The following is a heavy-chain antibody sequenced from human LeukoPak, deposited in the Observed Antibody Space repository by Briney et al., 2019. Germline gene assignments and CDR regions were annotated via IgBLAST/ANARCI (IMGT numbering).Heavy chain of an antibody. D-gene: IGHD6-13*01. Sequence: PGGSLRLSCSVSGFTVAANYMTWVRQAPGKGLEWVSVFYSGGSAYYADSVKGRFTISRDNSKNTLYLQMNSLRAEDTARYYCGKEWTYRGSWCTIDYWGQGALVTVSS. CDR1: GFTVAANY. J-gene: IGHJ4*02. CDR3: GKEWTYRGSWCTIDY. V-gene: IGHV3-53*01. CDR2: FYSGGSA.